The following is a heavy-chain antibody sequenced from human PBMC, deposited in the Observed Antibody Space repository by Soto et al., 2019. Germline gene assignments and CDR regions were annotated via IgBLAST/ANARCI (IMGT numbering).Heavy chain of an antibody. CDR1: GFTFSSYS. Sequence: GSLRLSCAASGFTFSSYSMNWVRQAPGKGLEWVSYISSSSTIYYADSVKGRFTISRDNAKNSLYLQMNSLRDEDTAVYYCARDVTLGYYFDYWGQRTLVAVSS. CDR3: ARDVTLGYYFDY. D-gene: IGHD3-10*01. V-gene: IGHV3-48*02. CDR2: ISSSSTI. J-gene: IGHJ4*02.